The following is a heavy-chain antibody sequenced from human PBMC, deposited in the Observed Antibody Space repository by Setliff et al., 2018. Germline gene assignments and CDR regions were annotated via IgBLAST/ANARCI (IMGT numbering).Heavy chain of an antibody. CDR2: ANNNNFNT. J-gene: IGHJ4*02. Sequence: GASVKVSCKSSGYIFSDYGITWVRQAPGQGLEWMGWANNNNFNTNYAQKLQGRVTMTTDTSTSTAYLELRSLTSDDTAVYYCSRLVRYCTATTCQRLSGGEYWGQGTLVTVSS. CDR3: SRLVRYCTATTCQRLSGGEY. V-gene: IGHV1-18*01. D-gene: IGHD2-8*02. CDR1: GYIFSDYG.